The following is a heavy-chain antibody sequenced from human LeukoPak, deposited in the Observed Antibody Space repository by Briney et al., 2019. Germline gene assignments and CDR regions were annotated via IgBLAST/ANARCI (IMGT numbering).Heavy chain of an antibody. V-gene: IGHV1-2*02. Sequence: ASVEVSCKASGYTFTGYYMHWVRQAPGQGLEWMGWINPNSGGTNYAQKFQGRVTMTRDTSISTAYMELSRLRSDDTAVYYCARVGLVSSSWYYDYWGQGTLVTVSS. CDR1: GYTFTGYY. J-gene: IGHJ4*02. CDR3: ARVGLVSSSWYYDY. CDR2: INPNSGGT. D-gene: IGHD6-13*01.